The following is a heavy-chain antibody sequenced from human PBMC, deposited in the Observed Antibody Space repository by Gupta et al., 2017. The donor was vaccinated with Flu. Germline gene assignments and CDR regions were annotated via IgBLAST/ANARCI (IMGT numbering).Heavy chain of an antibody. CDR3: TRGSYYFDY. J-gene: IGHJ4*02. CDR2: IRSKAYGGTT. Sequence: EVQLVESGGGLVQPGRSLRLSCTASGFTFGDYAMSWVRQAPGKGLEWVGFIRSKAYGGTTEYAASVKGRFTISRDDSKSIAYLQMNSLKTEDTAVYYCTRGSYYFDYWGQGTLVTVSS. V-gene: IGHV3-49*04. D-gene: IGHD2-15*01. CDR1: GFTFGDYA.